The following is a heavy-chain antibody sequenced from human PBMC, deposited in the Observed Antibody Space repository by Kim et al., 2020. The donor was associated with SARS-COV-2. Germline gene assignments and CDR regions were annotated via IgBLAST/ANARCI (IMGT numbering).Heavy chain of an antibody. D-gene: IGHD3-10*01. V-gene: IGHV1-46*01. CDR2: INPSCGST. J-gene: IGHJ6*03. CDR3: GRDYYGSGSYGRNYYYYMDV. Sequence: ASVKVSCKASGYTFTSYYMHWVRQAPGQGLEWMGIINPSCGSTSYAQKFQGRVTMTRDTSTSTVYMELSSLRSEDTAVYYCGRDYYGSGSYGRNYYYYMDVWGKGTTVTVSS. CDR1: GYTFTSYY.